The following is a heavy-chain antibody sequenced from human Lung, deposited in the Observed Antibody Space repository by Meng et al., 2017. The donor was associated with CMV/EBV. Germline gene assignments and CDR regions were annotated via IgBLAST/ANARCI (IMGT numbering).Heavy chain of an antibody. J-gene: IGHJ4*02. CDR2: IYYSGST. D-gene: IGHD6-6*01. CDR3: AAGPPSSSSSFFDY. Sequence: SETXSLXCTVSGGSVISGSYYWSWIRQPPGKGLEWIGYIYYSGSTNYNPSLKSRVTMSIDTSKNQFSLKLSSVTPADTAVYYCAAGPPSSSSSFFDYWGQRTLVTVSS. V-gene: IGHV4-61*01. CDR1: GGSVISGSYY.